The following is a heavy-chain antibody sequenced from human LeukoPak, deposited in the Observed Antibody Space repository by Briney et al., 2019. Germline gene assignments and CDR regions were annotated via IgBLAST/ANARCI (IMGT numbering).Heavy chain of an antibody. D-gene: IGHD3-22*01. J-gene: IGHJ4*02. CDR2: IDSGGGT. Sequence: GGSLRLSCAASGFIFTTYSVNWVRQAPGKGLEWVSVIDSGGGTHYADSVKGRFTISRDNSKNTLYLHMNRLRVEDTAVYYCARLYSSGYDWGQGTLVTVSS. CDR1: GFIFTTYS. CDR3: ARLYSSGYD. V-gene: IGHV3-53*01.